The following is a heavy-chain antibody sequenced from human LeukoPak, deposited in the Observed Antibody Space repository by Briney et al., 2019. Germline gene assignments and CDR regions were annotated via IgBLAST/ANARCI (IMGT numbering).Heavy chain of an antibody. Sequence: GGSLRLSCAASGFTFSSYAMSWVRQAPGKGLEWVSAISGSGGSTYYADSVKGRFTISRGNSKNTLYLQMNSLRAEDTAVYYCAKDRPVLRFLEWLSPYYFDYWGQGTLVSVSS. CDR3: AKDRPVLRFLEWLSPYYFDY. V-gene: IGHV3-23*01. J-gene: IGHJ4*02. CDR1: GFTFSSYA. D-gene: IGHD3-3*01. CDR2: ISGSGGST.